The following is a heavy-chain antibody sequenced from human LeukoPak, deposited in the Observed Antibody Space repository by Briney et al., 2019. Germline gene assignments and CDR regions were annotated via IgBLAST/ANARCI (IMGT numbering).Heavy chain of an antibody. CDR1: GYSFTSYW. V-gene: IGHV5-51*01. D-gene: IGHD3-22*01. J-gene: IGHJ4*02. Sequence: GESLKISCKGSGYSFTSYWIGWVRQMPGKGPEWMGIIYPGDSDTRYSPSFQGQVTISADKSISTAYLQWSSLEASDTAMYYCASRLPFYDSSGYYYDYWGQGTLVTVSS. CDR2: IYPGDSDT. CDR3: ASRLPFYDSSGYYYDY.